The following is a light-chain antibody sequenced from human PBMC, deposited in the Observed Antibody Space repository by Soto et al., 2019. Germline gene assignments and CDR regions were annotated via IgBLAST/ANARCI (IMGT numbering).Light chain of an antibody. CDR1: QIGNTNY. CDR2: SVF. J-gene: IGKJ1*01. Sequence: EMVLTQSPGTLSLSPGERATLHCRASQIGNTNYLAWYQQRPGQPPRLLIYSVFTRANGTPDRFSGSGSGTDFTLTISRLAPEDSALYYCQRYGHPRWTFGPGTRVEIK. CDR3: QRYGHPRWT. V-gene: IGKV3-20*01.